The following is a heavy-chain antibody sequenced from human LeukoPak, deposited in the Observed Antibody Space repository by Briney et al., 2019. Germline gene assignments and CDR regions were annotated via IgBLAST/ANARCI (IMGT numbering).Heavy chain of an antibody. J-gene: IGHJ4*02. CDR2: IYHSGST. V-gene: IGHV4-4*02. Sequence: SETLSLTCAVSGGSISSSNWWSWVRQPPGKGLEWIGEIYHSGSTNYNPSLKSRVTISVDKSKNQFSLKLSSVTAADTAVYYCARDSYYYDSSGYYGPAYFDYWGQGTLVTVSS. D-gene: IGHD3-22*01. CDR3: ARDSYYYDSSGYYGPAYFDY. CDR1: GGSISSSNW.